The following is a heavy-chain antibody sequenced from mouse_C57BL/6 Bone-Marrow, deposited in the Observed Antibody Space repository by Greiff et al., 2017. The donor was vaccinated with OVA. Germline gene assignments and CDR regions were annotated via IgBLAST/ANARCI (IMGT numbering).Heavy chain of an antibody. Sequence: EVQGVESGGDLVKPGGSLKLSCAASGFTFSSYGMSWVRQTPDKRLEWVATISSGGSYTYYPDSVKGRFTISRDNAKNTLYLQMSSLKSEDTAMYYCARPIYYDYPYAMDYWGQGTSVTVSS. D-gene: IGHD2-4*01. J-gene: IGHJ4*01. CDR2: ISSGGSYT. V-gene: IGHV5-6*01. CDR1: GFTFSSYG. CDR3: ARPIYYDYPYAMDY.